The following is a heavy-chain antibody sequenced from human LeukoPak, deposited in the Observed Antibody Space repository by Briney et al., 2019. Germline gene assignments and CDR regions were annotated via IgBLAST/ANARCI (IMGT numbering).Heavy chain of an antibody. J-gene: IGHJ5*02. Sequence: SETLSLTCTVYGGSFGGYYWSWVRQPPGKGLEWIGEVNDSRSTHYNPSLKSRVTMSVDTSTNQISLTLSSVTAADTAVYYCARNSAYSSSSGINLWGQGTLVTVSS. CDR3: ARNSAYSSSSGINL. CDR1: GGSFGGYY. V-gene: IGHV4-34*01. D-gene: IGHD6-6*01. CDR2: VNDSRST.